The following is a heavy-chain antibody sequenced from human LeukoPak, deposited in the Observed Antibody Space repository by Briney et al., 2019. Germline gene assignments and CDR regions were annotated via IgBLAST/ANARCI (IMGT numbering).Heavy chain of an antibody. CDR3: ARAETGYCTDGVCYTNDY. CDR1: GYTFTSYG. J-gene: IGHJ4*02. Sequence: GASVKVSCKASGYTFTSYGISWVRQAPGQGLEWMGWISAYNGNTNYAQKLQGRVTMTTDTSTSTAYMELRSLRSDDTAVYYCARAETGYCTDGVCYTNDYWGQGTLVTVSS. D-gene: IGHD2-8*01. CDR2: ISAYNGNT. V-gene: IGHV1-18*01.